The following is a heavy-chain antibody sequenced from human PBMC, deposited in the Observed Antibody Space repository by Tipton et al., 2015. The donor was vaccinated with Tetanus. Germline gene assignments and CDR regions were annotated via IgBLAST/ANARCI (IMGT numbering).Heavy chain of an antibody. CDR1: GGSISGSRNF. Sequence: TLSLTCTVSGGSISGSRNFWGWIRQTPARGLEWIGSVDYTGHTYHNPSLKSRVTLSVDVSKNQFSLRLSSVTAADTALYFCARDSHVGAPVVNCFDRWGLGTLVTVSS. D-gene: IGHD2-21*01. CDR3: ARDSHVGAPVVNCFDR. V-gene: IGHV4-39*02. CDR2: VDYTGHT. J-gene: IGHJ4*02.